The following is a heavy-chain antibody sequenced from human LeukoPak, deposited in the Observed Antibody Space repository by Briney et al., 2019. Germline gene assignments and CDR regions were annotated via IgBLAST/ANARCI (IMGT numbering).Heavy chain of an antibody. D-gene: IGHD6-19*01. CDR1: GFIFNNYA. CDR2: INWNSGSI. CDR3: AKDNRRHYTSGPNPDSLH. J-gene: IGHJ4*02. V-gene: IGHV3-9*01. Sequence: GGSLRLSCTGSGFIFNNYAMHWVRQPPGKGLEWVSGINWNSGSIDYADSVKGRFTISRDNAKNSLYLQMNSLRVEDTAFYYCAKDNRRHYTSGPNPDSLHWGQGALVTVSS.